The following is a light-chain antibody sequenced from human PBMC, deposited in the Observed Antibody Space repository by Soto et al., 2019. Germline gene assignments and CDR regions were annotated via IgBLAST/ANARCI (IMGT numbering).Light chain of an antibody. CDR2: AAS. V-gene: IGKV1-27*01. CDR1: QGISNY. J-gene: IGKJ1*01. CDR3: QKSNSAPWT. Sequence: DIQMTQSPSSLSASVGDRVTLTCRASQGISNYLAWYQQKPGKVPKLLIYAASTLQSGVPSRFSGGGSGTDFTLTISSLQPEDVATYYCQKSNSAPWTFGQGTKVEIK.